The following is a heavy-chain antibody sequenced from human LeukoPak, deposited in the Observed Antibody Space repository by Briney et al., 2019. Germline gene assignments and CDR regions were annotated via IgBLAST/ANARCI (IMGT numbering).Heavy chain of an antibody. V-gene: IGHV3-48*02. Sequence: GGSLRLSCAASGFTFSNYSMNWVRQAPGKGREWVSYISRSSRTIYYADSVKGRFTISRDNAKNSLYLQMNSLRDEDTAVYYCARDGGYNWNDEDYWGQGTLVTVSS. CDR1: GFTFSNYS. J-gene: IGHJ4*02. CDR2: ISRSSRTI. CDR3: ARDGGYNWNDEDY. D-gene: IGHD1-1*01.